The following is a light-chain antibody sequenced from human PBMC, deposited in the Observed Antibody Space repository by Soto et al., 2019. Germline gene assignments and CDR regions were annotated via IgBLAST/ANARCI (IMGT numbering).Light chain of an antibody. CDR2: AAS. CDR1: QSISSY. CDR3: QQGYSTPIT. Sequence: DIPITQSPSSLSASVGDRVTIPCRASQSISSYLNWYQQKPGKAPKLLIYAASSLQSGVPSRFSGSGSGTDFTLTISSLQPEDFATYYCQQGYSTPITFGQGTRLEIK. V-gene: IGKV1-39*01. J-gene: IGKJ5*01.